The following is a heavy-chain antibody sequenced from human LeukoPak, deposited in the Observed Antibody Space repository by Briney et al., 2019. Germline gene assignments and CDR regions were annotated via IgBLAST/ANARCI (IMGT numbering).Heavy chain of an antibody. D-gene: IGHD6-13*01. CDR1: GGSISSYY. J-gene: IGHJ4*02. CDR3: ARSPGYSSGWFNY. Sequence: SETLSLTCTVSGGSISSYYWSWIRQPPGKGLEGIGYIYYSGSTNYNPSLKSRVTISVDTSKNQFTLKLSSVTAADTAVYYCARSPGYSSGWFNYWGQGTLVTVSS. V-gene: IGHV4-59*01. CDR2: IYYSGST.